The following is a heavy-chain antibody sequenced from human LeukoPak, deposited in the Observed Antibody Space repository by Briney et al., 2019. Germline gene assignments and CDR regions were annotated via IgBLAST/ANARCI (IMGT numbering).Heavy chain of an antibody. J-gene: IGHJ3*02. V-gene: IGHV3-48*01. CDR2: ISSTGGTI. D-gene: IGHD2-15*01. CDR1: GFTFRNYH. CDR3: ARGYSRAAFDI. Sequence: PGGSLRLSCAASGFTFRNYHMNWVRQAPGKGLEWVSFISSTGGTIYYADSVKGRFTVSRDNGKNSLLLQMNSLRAEDTALYYCARGYSRAAFDIWGQGTVVAVSS.